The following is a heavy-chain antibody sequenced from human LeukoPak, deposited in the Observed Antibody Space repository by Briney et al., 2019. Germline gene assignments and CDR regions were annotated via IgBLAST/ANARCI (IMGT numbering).Heavy chain of an antibody. CDR2: ISSSSSYI. D-gene: IGHD5-24*01. V-gene: IGHV3-21*05. CDR1: GFTFSSYE. Sequence: GGSLRLSCAASGFTFSSYEMNWVRQAPGKGLEWVSYISSSSSYIYYADSVKGRFTISRDNAKNSLYLQMNSLRAEDTAVYYCARDGRYVEMATRYWYFDLWGRGTLVTVSS. CDR3: ARDGRYVEMATRYWYFDL. J-gene: IGHJ2*01.